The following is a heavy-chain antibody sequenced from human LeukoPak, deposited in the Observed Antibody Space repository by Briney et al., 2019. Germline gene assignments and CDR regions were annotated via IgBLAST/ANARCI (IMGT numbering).Heavy chain of an antibody. J-gene: IGHJ4*02. Sequence: GGSLRLSCAASGFTFSSYAMSWVRQAPGKGLEWVSAISGSGGSTYYADSVKGRFTISRDNAKNSLYLQMNSLRAEDTAVYYCARGSSWFELFDCWGQGTLVTVSS. CDR1: GFTFSSYA. V-gene: IGHV3-23*01. CDR3: ARGSSWFELFDC. CDR2: ISGSGGST. D-gene: IGHD6-13*01.